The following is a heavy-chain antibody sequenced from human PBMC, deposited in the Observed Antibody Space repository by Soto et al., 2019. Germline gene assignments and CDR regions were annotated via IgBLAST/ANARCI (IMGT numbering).Heavy chain of an antibody. Sequence: SETLSLTCTVSGGSISSGGYYWSWIRQHPGKGLEWIGYIYYSGSTYYNPSLKSRVTISVDTSKNQFSLKLSSVTAADTAVYYCAREGPGYCSSTSCYHGRYNWFDPWGQRTLVTVSS. V-gene: IGHV4-31*03. CDR3: AREGPGYCSSTSCYHGRYNWFDP. D-gene: IGHD2-2*01. J-gene: IGHJ5*02. CDR1: GGSISSGGYY. CDR2: IYYSGST.